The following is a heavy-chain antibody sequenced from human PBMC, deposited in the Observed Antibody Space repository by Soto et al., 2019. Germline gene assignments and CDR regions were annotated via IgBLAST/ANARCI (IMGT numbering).Heavy chain of an antibody. Sequence: PGGSLRLSCAASGFTFSSYEMNWVRQAPGKGLEWVSYISSSGSTIYYADSVKGRFTISRDNAKNSLYLQMNSLRAEDTAVYYCARVGDSSGYPDDWGQATRVTVSS. J-gene: IGHJ4*02. CDR2: ISSSGSTI. V-gene: IGHV3-48*03. D-gene: IGHD3-22*01. CDR3: ARVGDSSGYPDD. CDR1: GFTFSSYE.